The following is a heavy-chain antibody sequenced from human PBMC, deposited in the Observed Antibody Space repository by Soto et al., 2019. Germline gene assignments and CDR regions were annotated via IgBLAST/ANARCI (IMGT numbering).Heavy chain of an antibody. J-gene: IGHJ3*02. CDR1: GFTFSSYS. CDR3: AIVQWLASHI. V-gene: IGHV3-21*01. Sequence: EVQLVESGGGLVKPGGSLRLSCAASGFTFSSYSMNWVRQAPGKVLEWVSTITTSSTSIYYADSVKGRFTISRDNAKKSLYLKMNSLRVEDTAVYYCAIVQWLASHIWGQGTMVTVS. D-gene: IGHD6-19*01. CDR2: ITTSSTSI.